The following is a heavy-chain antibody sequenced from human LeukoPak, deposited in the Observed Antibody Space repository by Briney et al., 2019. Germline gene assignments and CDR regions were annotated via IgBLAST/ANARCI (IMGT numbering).Heavy chain of an antibody. CDR2: INHSGST. CDR1: GGSFSGYY. J-gene: IGHJ6*03. V-gene: IGHV4-34*01. D-gene: IGHD3-3*01. CDR3: AREREWPSPGYMDV. Sequence: SETLSLTCAVYGGSFSGYYWSWIRQPPGKGLEWIGEINHSGSTNYNPSLKSRVTISVDTSKNQFSLKLSSVTAADTAVYYCAREREWPSPGYMDVWGKGTTVTVSS.